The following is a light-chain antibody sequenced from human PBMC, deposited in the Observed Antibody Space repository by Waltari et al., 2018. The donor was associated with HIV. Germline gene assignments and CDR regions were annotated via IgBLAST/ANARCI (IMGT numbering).Light chain of an antibody. CDR1: QGVRSA. CDR2: NVS. J-gene: IGKJ4*01. Sequence: AILLTQSPSSLSASVGERKNITCRASQGVRSALAWYQQKSKKPPKLLIYNVSSLKRGVPSRFSGSGSGTDFTLTITSLQPEDFATYYCQQFNSYPLTFGGGTRVEIK. V-gene: IGKV1-13*02. CDR3: QQFNSYPLT.